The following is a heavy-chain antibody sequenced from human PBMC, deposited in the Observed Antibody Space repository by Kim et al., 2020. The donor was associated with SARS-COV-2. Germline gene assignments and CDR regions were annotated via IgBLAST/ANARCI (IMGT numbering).Heavy chain of an antibody. J-gene: IGHJ4*02. CDR2: IYYSGST. CDR3: ASGMVTTLDY. CDR1: GGSISSSSYY. V-gene: IGHV4-39*07. Sequence: SETLSLTCTVSGGSISSSSYYWGWIRQPPGKGLEWIGSIYYSGSTYYNPSLKSRVTISVDTSKNQFSLKLSSVTAADTAVYYCASGMVTTLDYWGQGTLVTVSS. D-gene: IGHD4-17*01.